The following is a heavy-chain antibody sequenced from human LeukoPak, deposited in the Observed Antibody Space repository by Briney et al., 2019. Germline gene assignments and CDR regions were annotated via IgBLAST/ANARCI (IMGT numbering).Heavy chain of an antibody. D-gene: IGHD3-3*01. CDR3: ARGVAQYSLDFHP. V-gene: IGHV1-2*02. CDR1: GYTFTDYY. CDR2: INPNSGGT. J-gene: IGHJ5*02. Sequence: ASVKVPCKAFGYTFTDYYIHWVRQAPGQGLEWMGWINPNSGGTNYALRFQGRVTMTRDTSIGTAYMELTSLTSDDTAVYYCARGVAQYSLDFHPWGQGTLVTVSS.